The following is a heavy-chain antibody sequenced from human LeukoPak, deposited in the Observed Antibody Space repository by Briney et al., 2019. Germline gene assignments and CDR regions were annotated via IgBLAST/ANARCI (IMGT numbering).Heavy chain of an antibody. CDR3: ARSPTSYTYYDFWSGYSKNYYYMDV. V-gene: IGHV4-31*03. D-gene: IGHD3-3*01. Sequence: SETLSLTCTVSGGSISSGGYYWSWIRQHPGKGLEWIGYIYYSGSTYYNPSLKSRVTISVDTSKNQFSLKLSSVTAADTAVYYCARSPTSYTYYDFWSGYSKNYYYMDVWGKGTTVTVSS. J-gene: IGHJ6*03. CDR2: IYYSGST. CDR1: GGSISSGGYY.